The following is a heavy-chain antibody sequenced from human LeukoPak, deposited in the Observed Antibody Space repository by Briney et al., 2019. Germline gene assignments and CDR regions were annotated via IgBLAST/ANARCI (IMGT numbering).Heavy chain of an antibody. V-gene: IGHV3-74*01. CDR3: ARGPPTGGGAYVGDY. Sequence: GGSLRLSCAASGFTFSSYAMTWVRQAPGKGLEWVSRTDAGGSSTSYADSVRGRFSISRDNGKSTLYLQMNSLRVEDTAVYYCARGPPTGGGAYVGDYWGHGTLVTVSS. D-gene: IGHD2-8*02. J-gene: IGHJ4*01. CDR1: GFTFSSYA. CDR2: TDAGGSST.